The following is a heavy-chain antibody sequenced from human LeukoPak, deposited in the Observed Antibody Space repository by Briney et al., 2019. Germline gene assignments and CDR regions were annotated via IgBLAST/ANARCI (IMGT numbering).Heavy chain of an antibody. CDR2: FYYSGAT. CDR3: ARSNARDGYNFGY. V-gene: IGHV4-59*08. Sequence: PSETLSLTCTVSGGSITSSYWSWLRQPPGKGLQWSGYFYYSGATNYNPSLKSRVTISIDTSKTQLSLKMTSMTAADTAVYYCARSNARDGYNFGYWGQGTLVTVSS. D-gene: IGHD5-24*01. J-gene: IGHJ4*02. CDR1: GGSITSSY.